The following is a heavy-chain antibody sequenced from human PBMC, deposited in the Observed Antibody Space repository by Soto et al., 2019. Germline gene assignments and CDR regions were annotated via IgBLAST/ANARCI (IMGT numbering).Heavy chain of an antibody. CDR1: GYSFNKYW. D-gene: IGHD3-22*01. CDR2: IDPNDSKT. CDR3: GRPARDESSYAWFDP. V-gene: IGHV5-51*01. Sequence: GESLKISCKGSGYSFNKYWVGWARQMPGKGLEWMGIIDPNDSKTKFNQSLEGQVSISVDKYINNAYLQWNSLQDADTAMYYCGRPARDESSYAWFDPWGQGTLVTVSS. J-gene: IGHJ5*02.